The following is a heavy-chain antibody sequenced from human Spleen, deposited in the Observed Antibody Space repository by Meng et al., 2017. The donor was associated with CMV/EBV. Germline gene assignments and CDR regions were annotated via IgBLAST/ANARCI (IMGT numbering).Heavy chain of an antibody. J-gene: IGHJ4*02. CDR1: GGTYSSNA. V-gene: IGHV1-69*05. CDR2: IIPIFGTT. Sequence: GGTYSSNAISWVRQAPGQGLEWIGGIIPIFGTTTYAQKFQGRVTITTDESTSTGYMEVSGLRSEDTAVYFCARTRQYMLRGAILPFDYWGQGTLVTVSS. CDR3: ARTRQYMLRGAILPFDY. D-gene: IGHD3-10*01.